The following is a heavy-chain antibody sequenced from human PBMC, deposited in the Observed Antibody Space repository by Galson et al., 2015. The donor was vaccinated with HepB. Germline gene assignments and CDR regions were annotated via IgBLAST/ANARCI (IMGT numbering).Heavy chain of an antibody. Sequence: SLRLSCAACGFTFSTYSMNWVRQAPGKGLEWVSYISSSYIYYADSVKGRFTISRDNAKNSLYLQMNSLRAEDTAIYYCARDNGYCGGDVCYDGIGFDYWGQGTLVTASS. CDR2: ISSSYI. J-gene: IGHJ4*02. V-gene: IGHV3-21*05. CDR3: ARDNGYCGGDVCYDGIGFDY. CDR1: GFTFSTYS. D-gene: IGHD2-21*01.